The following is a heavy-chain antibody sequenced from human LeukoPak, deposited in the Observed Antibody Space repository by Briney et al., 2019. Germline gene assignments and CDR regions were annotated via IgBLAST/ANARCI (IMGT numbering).Heavy chain of an antibody. CDR2: ISWNSGSI. D-gene: IGHD6-19*01. J-gene: IGHJ4*02. CDR3: AKDTHSGIAVAGTN. V-gene: IGHV3-9*01. Sequence: SGGSLRLSCAASGFTFDDYAMHWVRQAPGKGLEWVSGISWNSGSIGYADSVKGRFTISRDNAKNSLYLQMNSLRAEDTALYYCAKDTHSGIAVAGTNWGQGTLVTVSS. CDR1: GFTFDDYA.